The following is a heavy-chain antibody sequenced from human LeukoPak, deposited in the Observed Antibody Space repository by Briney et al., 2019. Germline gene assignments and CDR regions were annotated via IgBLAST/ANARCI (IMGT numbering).Heavy chain of an antibody. Sequence: GESQKISCKGFGYACSSHWIGWVRQKPGEGLEWMGITYPDDADTRYSPSFQGHVTISADKSISTAYVQWSSLMTSDNAMYYCARHSNWNHIDYWGQGTLVTVSS. J-gene: IGHJ4*02. V-gene: IGHV5-51*01. CDR3: ARHSNWNHIDY. D-gene: IGHD1-1*01. CDR2: TYPDDADT. CDR1: GYACSSHW.